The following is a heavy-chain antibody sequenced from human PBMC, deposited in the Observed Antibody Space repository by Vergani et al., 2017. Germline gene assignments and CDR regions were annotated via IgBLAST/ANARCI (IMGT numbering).Heavy chain of an antibody. J-gene: IGHJ4*02. CDR3: ARVNYTLGLGPFDY. Sequence: QVQLQQWGAGLLKPSETLSLTCAVYGGSFSGYYWSWTRQPPGKGLEWIGEINHSGSTNYNPSLKSRVTISVDTSKNQFSLKLSSVTAADTAVYYCARVNYTLGLGPFDYWGQGTLVTVSS. V-gene: IGHV4-34*01. D-gene: IGHD1-7*01. CDR2: INHSGST. CDR1: GGSFSGYY.